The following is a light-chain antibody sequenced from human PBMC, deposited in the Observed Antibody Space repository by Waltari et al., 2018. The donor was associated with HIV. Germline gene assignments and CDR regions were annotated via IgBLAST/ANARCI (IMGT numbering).Light chain of an antibody. J-gene: IGLJ3*02. CDR2: STN. V-gene: IGLV8-61*01. CDR1: SCSDSTSYH. CDR3: MLYMGSGISV. Sequence: NVVTKETSFSVSLGGTVTLTCCLSSCSDSTSYHPRWYQQTPGQTPPTLIYSTNTLSSGVPDRFSGSSLGNKAALTITGSQADDESDYYCMLYMGSGISVFGGVTKLTVL.